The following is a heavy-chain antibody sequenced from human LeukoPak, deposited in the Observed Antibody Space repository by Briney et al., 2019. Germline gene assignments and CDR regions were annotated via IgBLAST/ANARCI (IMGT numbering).Heavy chain of an antibody. CDR1: GYTFTSYG. V-gene: IGHV1-18*01. Sequence: GASVKVSCKASGYTFTSYGFSWVRQAPGQGLEYMGWCSAYNGNTNYAQKLQGRVTITTDTSTSTAFMEQRSLRSDDTPAYYFSRARGGSSRYYYYYMDVWGKGTTVTISS. CDR2: CSAYNGNT. D-gene: IGHD1-26*01. J-gene: IGHJ6*03. CDR3: SRARGGSSRYYYYYMDV.